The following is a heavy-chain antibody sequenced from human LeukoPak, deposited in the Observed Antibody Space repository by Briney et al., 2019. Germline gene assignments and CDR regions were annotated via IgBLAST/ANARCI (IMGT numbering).Heavy chain of an antibody. CDR3: ARDRDYGGNLDAFDI. CDR1: GGSISSYY. V-gene: IGHV4-59*01. Sequence: PSETLSLTCTVSGGSISSYYWSWIRQPPGKGLEWIGYIYYSGSTNYNPPLKSRVTISVDTSKNQFSLKLSSVTAADTAVYYCARDRDYGGNLDAFDIWGQGTMVTVSS. D-gene: IGHD4-23*01. J-gene: IGHJ3*02. CDR2: IYYSGST.